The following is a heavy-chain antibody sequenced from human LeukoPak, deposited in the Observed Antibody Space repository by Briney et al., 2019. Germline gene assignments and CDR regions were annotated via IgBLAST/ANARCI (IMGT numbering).Heavy chain of an antibody. CDR1: GFTFSSYW. J-gene: IGHJ4*02. CDR2: IKQDGSEK. CDR3: ARDYGGSDYFDY. D-gene: IGHD3-16*01. V-gene: IGHV3-7*01. Sequence: GGSLRLSCAAPGFTFSSYWMSWVRQAPGKGLEWVANIKQDGSEKYYVDSVKGRFTISRDNAKNSLYLQMNSLRAEDTAVYYCARDYGGSDYFDYWGQGTLVTVSS.